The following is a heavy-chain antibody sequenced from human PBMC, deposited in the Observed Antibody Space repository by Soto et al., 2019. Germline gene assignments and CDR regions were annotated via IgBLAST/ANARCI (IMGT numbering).Heavy chain of an antibody. CDR3: ASPSGDFQQ. J-gene: IGHJ1*01. V-gene: IGHV3-74*01. Sequence: EVQLMESGGGLVQPGGSLRLSCAASGFAFSRYWMHWDRQAPGKGLVWVSRITSDGSSTSYADSVKGRFTISRDNAKNPLYLQTNSLRVDATAVYYGASPSGDFQQWGQGTQVTVSS. D-gene: IGHD3-10*01. CDR1: GFAFSRYW. CDR2: ITSDGSST.